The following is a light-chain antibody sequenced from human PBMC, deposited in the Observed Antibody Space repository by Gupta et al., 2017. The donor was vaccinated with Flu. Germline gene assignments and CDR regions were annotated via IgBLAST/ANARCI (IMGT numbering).Light chain of an antibody. V-gene: IGKV3-11*01. CDR2: DAS. Sequence: EVILTQSPATLSLSPGERATLSCRASQSVSNYLAWYQQKPGQPPRLLIYDASNRATGIPARFSGSGAGTDFTLTISSLESDDFASYYCQQRTNWPPEVTFGGGTRVEIK. CDR1: QSVSNY. CDR3: QQRTNWPPEVT. J-gene: IGKJ4*01.